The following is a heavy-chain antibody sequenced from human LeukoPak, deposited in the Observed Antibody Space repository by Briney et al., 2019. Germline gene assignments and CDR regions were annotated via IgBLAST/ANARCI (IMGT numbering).Heavy chain of an antibody. CDR1: GFTFSSHY. D-gene: IGHD5-18*01. CDR2: ILYDGSNT. V-gene: IGHV3-30-3*01. CDR3: ARDNGYSNGHAFDS. J-gene: IGHJ4*02. Sequence: PGRSLRLSCAASGFTFSSHYMRWVRQAPGKGLEWVALILYDGSNTYYSYAMKRRFTISRDDSKNPHRLQMNSLRTEDTAVYYCARDNGYSNGHAFDSWGQGIMVTVSS.